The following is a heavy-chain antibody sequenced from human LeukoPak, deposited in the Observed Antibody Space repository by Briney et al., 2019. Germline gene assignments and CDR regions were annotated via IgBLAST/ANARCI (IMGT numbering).Heavy chain of an antibody. J-gene: IGHJ6*04. V-gene: IGHV3-23*01. Sequence: GGSLRLSCAASGFTFSSDVMCWGRQAPREGLEWGSAISGSGGRTYYADSVNGRFTISRDNSNNTVYMQMNSLRAEDTALYYCGMKSYGGYYYGMEVWGTGTTVTAS. CDR3: GMKSYGGYYYGMEV. D-gene: IGHD4-17*01. CDR2: ISGSGGRT. CDR1: GFTFSSDV.